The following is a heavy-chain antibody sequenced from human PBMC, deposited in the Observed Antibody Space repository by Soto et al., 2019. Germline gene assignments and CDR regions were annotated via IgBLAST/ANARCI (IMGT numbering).Heavy chain of an antibody. Sequence: GASVKVSCKASGYTFTSYGISWVRQAPGQGLEWMGWISAYNGNTNYAQKLQGRVTMTTDTSTSTAYMELRSLRSDDTAVYYCAREAFAIYYYYMAVWGQGTTVPVSS. D-gene: IGHD2-21*01. CDR3: AREAFAIYYYYMAV. CDR2: ISAYNGNT. V-gene: IGHV1-18*01. CDR1: GYTFTSYG. J-gene: IGHJ6*03.